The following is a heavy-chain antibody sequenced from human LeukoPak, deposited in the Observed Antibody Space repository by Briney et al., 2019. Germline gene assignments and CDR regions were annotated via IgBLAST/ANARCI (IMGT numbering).Heavy chain of an antibody. CDR3: ASGDDYGDYALDY. D-gene: IGHD4-17*01. V-gene: IGHV3-7*01. J-gene: IGHJ4*02. Sequence: PGGSLRLSCEASGFTISSYWMSWVRQAPGKGLEWVANIKQDGSEKHYVDSVKGRFTISRDNAKNSLYLQMNSLRAEDTAVYYCASGDDYGDYALDYWGQGTLVTVSS. CDR2: IKQDGSEK. CDR1: GFTISSYW.